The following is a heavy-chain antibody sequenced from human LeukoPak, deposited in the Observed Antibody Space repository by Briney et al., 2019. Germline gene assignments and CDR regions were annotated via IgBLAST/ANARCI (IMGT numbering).Heavy chain of an antibody. J-gene: IGHJ4*02. CDR2: ISVSDNNT. CDR3: AKVWAYYFDY. CDR1: GXTFSSYA. Sequence: GGSLRLSCAASGXTFSSYAMSWVRQAPGKGLEWVSTISVSDNNTYYADSVKGRFTISRDNSKNTLYLQLNSLRAEDTAVYHCAKVWAYYFDYWGQGTLVTVSS. D-gene: IGHD3-16*01. V-gene: IGHV3-23*01.